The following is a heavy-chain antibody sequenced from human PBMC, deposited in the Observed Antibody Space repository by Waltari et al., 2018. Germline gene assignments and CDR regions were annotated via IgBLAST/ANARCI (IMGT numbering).Heavy chain of an antibody. CDR1: GLTFSSYA. D-gene: IGHD6-19*01. CDR2: ISGSGGST. V-gene: IGHV3-23*01. J-gene: IGHJ4*02. CDR3: AKRYSSGWYYFDY. Sequence: EVQLLESGGGLVQPGGSLRLSCAASGLTFSSYALRWVRQAPGKGLEWVSAISGSGGSTYYADSVKGRFTISRDNSKNTLYLQMNSLRAEDTAVYYCAKRYSSGWYYFDYWGQGTLVTVSS.